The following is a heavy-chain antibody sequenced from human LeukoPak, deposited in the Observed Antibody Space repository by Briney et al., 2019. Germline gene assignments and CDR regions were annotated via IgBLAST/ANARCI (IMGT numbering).Heavy chain of an antibody. Sequence: GRSLRLSCAASGFTFSSYGMHWVHQAPGKRLEWVSYISSSSDSIYYADSVKGRFTISRDNAENSLYLQMNSLRDEDTAVYFCARAMRSGYDYWGQGTLVTVSS. D-gene: IGHD5-12*01. CDR3: ARAMRSGYDY. V-gene: IGHV3-48*02. CDR1: GFTFSSYG. J-gene: IGHJ4*02. CDR2: ISSSSDSI.